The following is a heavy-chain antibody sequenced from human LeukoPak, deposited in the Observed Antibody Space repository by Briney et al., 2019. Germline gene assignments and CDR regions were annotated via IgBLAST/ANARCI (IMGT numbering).Heavy chain of an antibody. CDR1: GGSISPYY. Sequence: SETLSLTCTVSGGSISPYYWSWIRQPPGKGLEWIGYIYHSGATTNYNPSLKSRVTISVDRSKNQFSLKLRSVTAADTAVYYCARVGDYNDLVYWGQGTLVTVSS. CDR3: ARVGDYNDLVY. D-gene: IGHD4-11*01. V-gene: IGHV4-59*01. J-gene: IGHJ4*02. CDR2: IYHSGATT.